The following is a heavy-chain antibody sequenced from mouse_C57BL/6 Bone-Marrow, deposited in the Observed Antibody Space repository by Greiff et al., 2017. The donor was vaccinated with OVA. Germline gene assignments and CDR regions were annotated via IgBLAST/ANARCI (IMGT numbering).Heavy chain of an antibody. Sequence: VQLHQPGAELVKPGASVKLSCKASGYTFTSYWMQWVKQRPGQGLEWIGEIDPSDSYTNYNQKFKGKATLTVDTSSSTAYMQLSSLTSEDSAVYYCARWNSYWGQGTLVTVSA. CDR3: ARWNSY. J-gene: IGHJ3*01. CDR2: IDPSDSYT. CDR1: GYTFTSYW. V-gene: IGHV1-50*01.